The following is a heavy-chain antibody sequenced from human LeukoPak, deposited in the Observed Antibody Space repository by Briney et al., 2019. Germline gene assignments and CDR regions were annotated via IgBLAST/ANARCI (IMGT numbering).Heavy chain of an antibody. J-gene: IGHJ4*02. CDR3: AREQVDY. CDR2: IRYDGSNK. D-gene: IGHD1-26*01. CDR1: GFTFSSYG. Sequence: GGSLRLSCAASGFTFSSYGMHWVRQAPGKGLEWVAFIRYDGSNKYYADSVKGRFTISRDNAKNSLYLQMNRLRAEDTAVYYCAREQVDYWGQGTLVTVSS. V-gene: IGHV3-30*02.